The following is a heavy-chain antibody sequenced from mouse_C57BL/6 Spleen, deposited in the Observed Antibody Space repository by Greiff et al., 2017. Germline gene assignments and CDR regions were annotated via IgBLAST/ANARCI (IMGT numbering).Heavy chain of an antibody. CDR3: ARSVDGFFAY. V-gene: IGHV1-66*01. D-gene: IGHD2-3*01. J-gene: IGHJ3*01. Sequence: QVQLQQSGPELVKPGASVKISCKASGYCFTSYYIHWVKQRPGQGLEWIGWIYPGSGNTEYNEKFKGKATLTADTSSRPSYMQLSSLTSGDSAVYDCARSVDGFFAYWGQGTLVTVSA. CDR2: IYPGSGNT. CDR1: GYCFTSYY.